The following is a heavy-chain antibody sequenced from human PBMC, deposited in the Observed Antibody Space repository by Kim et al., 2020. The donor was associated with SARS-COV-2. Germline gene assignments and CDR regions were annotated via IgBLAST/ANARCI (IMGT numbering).Heavy chain of an antibody. V-gene: IGHV3-21*01. CDR3: ARVPWGDYPPYWYFDL. D-gene: IGHD4-17*01. CDR2: ISSSSSYI. J-gene: IGHJ2*01. Sequence: GGSLRLSCAASGFTFSSYSMNWVRQAPGKGLEWVSSISSSSSYIYYADSVKGRFTISRDNAKNSLYLQMNSLRAEDTAVYYCARVPWGDYPPYWYFDLWGRGTLVTVSS. CDR1: GFTFSSYS.